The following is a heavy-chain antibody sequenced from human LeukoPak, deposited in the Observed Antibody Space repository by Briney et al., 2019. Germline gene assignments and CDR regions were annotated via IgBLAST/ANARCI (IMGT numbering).Heavy chain of an antibody. Sequence: GRSLRLSCAASGFTFSSYAMHWVRQAPGKGLEWVAVISYDGSNKYYADSVKGRFTISRDNSKNTLYLQMNSLRAEDTAVYYCAKDLVVVAATLYYYYGMDVWGQGTTVTVSS. CDR3: AKDLVVVAATLYYYYGMDV. J-gene: IGHJ6*02. V-gene: IGHV3-30-3*01. D-gene: IGHD2-15*01. CDR1: GFTFSSYA. CDR2: ISYDGSNK.